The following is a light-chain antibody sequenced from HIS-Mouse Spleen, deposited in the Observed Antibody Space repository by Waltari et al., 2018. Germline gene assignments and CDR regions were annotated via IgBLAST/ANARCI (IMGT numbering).Light chain of an antibody. J-gene: IGKJ2*01. CDR1: QSVLYSSNNKNY. V-gene: IGKV4-1*01. CDR3: QQYYSTPYT. CDR2: WAS. Sequence: DIVMTQSPDSLARSLVAGATIYSKANQSVLYSSNNKNYLAWYQQKPGQPPKLPIYWASTRESGVPDRFSGSGSGTDFTLTISSLQAEDVAVYYCQQYYSTPYTFGQGTKLEIK.